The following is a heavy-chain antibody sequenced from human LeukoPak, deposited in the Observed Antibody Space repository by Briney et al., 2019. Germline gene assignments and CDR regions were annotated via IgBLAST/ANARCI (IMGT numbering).Heavy chain of an antibody. CDR3: ARHWRCSRTSCYPPGFDP. V-gene: IGHV5-51*01. CDR1: GYSFTSYW. CDR2: IYPGDSDT. Sequence: GESVKISCNGSGYSFTSYWIGWVRQMPGKGLEWMGIIYPGDSDTRYSPSFQGQVTISADKSISTAYLQWSSLKALDTAMYYCARHWRCSRTSCYPPGFDPWGQGTLVTVSS. J-gene: IGHJ5*02. D-gene: IGHD2-2*01.